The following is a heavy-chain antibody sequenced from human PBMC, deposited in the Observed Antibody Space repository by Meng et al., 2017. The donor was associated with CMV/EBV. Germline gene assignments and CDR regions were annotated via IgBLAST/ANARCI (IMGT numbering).Heavy chain of an antibody. CDR1: FRGYS. CDR3: ARGPPRAFTTGPTLLDY. Sequence: FRGYSWGSLRRPPGTGLRSFGEVNPRASTHYCPPLKRRVTISVATSTIQFSLQLSSVTAAATAVYYCARGPPRAFTTGPTLLDYWGQGTLVTVSS. V-gene: IGHV4-34*01. J-gene: IGHJ4*02. CDR2: VNPRAST. D-gene: IGHD1-1*01.